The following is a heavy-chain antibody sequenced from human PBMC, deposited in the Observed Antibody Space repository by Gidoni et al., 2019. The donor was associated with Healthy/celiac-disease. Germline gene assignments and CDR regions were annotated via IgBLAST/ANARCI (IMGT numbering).Heavy chain of an antibody. Sequence: QVQLVQSGAEVKKPGASVQVSCKASGYTFTSYYMHWVRQAPGQGLEWMGIINPSGGSTSYAQKFQGRVTMTRDTSTSTVYMELSSLRSEDTAVYYCARTATITWPFDYWGQGTLVTVSS. CDR1: GYTFTSYY. V-gene: IGHV1-46*01. CDR3: ARTATITWPFDY. J-gene: IGHJ4*02. CDR2: INPSGGST. D-gene: IGHD5-12*01.